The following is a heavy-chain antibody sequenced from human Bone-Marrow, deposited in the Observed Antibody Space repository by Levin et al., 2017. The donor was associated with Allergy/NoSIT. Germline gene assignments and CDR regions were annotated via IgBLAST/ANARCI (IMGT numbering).Heavy chain of an antibody. CDR2: ISYDGSNE. D-gene: IGHD3-10*01. J-gene: IGHJ5*02. V-gene: IGHV3-30*03. Sequence: GESLKISCAASGFTFSHYGMNWVRQAPGKGLECVAVISYDGSNEYYAESVKGRFIISRDNSNNTLFLQMNSLRAEDTALYYCATDRADVRSWVGAWGQGTRVTVSS. CDR3: ATDRADVRSWVGA. CDR1: GFTFSHYG.